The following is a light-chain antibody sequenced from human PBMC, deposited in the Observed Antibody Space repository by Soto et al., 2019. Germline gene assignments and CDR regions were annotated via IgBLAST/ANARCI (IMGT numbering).Light chain of an antibody. CDR1: SSNIGSNY. V-gene: IGLV1-47*01. J-gene: IGLJ3*02. CDR2: KNT. CDR3: VGWDDSLSGWV. Sequence: QSVLTQPPSASGTPGQRVTISWSGSSSNIGSNYVYWYQQLPGTAPKVLIYKNTQRPSGVPDRFSGSKSGTSASLAISGLRSEDEADYFCVGWDDSLSGWVFGGGTKLTVL.